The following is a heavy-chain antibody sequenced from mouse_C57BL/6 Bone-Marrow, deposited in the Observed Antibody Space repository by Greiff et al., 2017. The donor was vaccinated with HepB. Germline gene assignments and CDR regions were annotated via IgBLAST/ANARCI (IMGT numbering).Heavy chain of an antibody. Sequence: QVQLQQSGAELARPGASVKLSCKASGYTFTSYGISWVKQRTGQGLEWIGEIYPRSGNTYYNEKFKGKSTLTADKYSSTAYMELRSLTSEDSAVYFCARETAQAPYYAMDYWGQGTSVTVSS. J-gene: IGHJ4*01. V-gene: IGHV1-81*01. CDR1: GYTFTSYG. D-gene: IGHD3-2*02. CDR3: ARETAQAPYYAMDY. CDR2: IYPRSGNT.